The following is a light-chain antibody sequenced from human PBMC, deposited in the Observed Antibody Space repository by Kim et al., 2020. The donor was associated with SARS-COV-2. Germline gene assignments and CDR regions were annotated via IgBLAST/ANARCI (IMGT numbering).Light chain of an antibody. CDR1: SSDVGGYNY. V-gene: IGLV2-14*03. CDR3: SSYTSSSTWV. J-gene: IGLJ3*02. Sequence: GPSITISCTGTSSDVGGYNYVPWYQQHPGKAPKLMIYDVSNRPSGVSNRFSGSKSGNTASLPISGLQAEDEADYYCSSYTSSSTWVFGGGTQLTVL. CDR2: DVS.